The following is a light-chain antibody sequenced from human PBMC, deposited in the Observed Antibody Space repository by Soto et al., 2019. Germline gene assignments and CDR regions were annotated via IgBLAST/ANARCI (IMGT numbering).Light chain of an antibody. CDR2: GAS. Sequence: EVVMTQSTATLSVSPGAGATLSCRASWSISYNLAWYQQKPGQAPRLLIYGASTRATGVPARFSRTGSGTEFTLTISSLQSEDFALYYCQQYNDWPLTFGQGTKVDIK. CDR1: WSISYN. CDR3: QQYNDWPLT. J-gene: IGKJ1*01. V-gene: IGKV3-15*01.